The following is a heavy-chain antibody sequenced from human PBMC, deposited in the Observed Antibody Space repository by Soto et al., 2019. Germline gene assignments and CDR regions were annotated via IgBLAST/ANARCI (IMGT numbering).Heavy chain of an antibody. Sequence: SETLSLTCTVSGASISGFYWSWIRKSAGKGLEWIGRIYATGTTDYNPSLKSRVMMSVDTSKKQFSLKLRSETAADTAVYYCVRDGAKTLRDWFDPWGQGISVTVSS. J-gene: IGHJ5*02. CDR2: IYATGTT. D-gene: IGHD1-26*01. CDR3: VRDGAKTLRDWFDP. V-gene: IGHV4-4*07. CDR1: GASISGFY.